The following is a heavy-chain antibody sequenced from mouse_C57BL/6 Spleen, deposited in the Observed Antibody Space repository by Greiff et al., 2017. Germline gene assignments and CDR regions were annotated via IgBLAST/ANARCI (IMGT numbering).Heavy chain of an antibody. J-gene: IGHJ2*01. CDR3: ARPYDGYYGGYFDY. CDR2: INPNNGGT. Sequence: VQLQQSGPELVKPGASVKIPCKASGYTFTDYNMDWVKQSHGKSLEWIGDINPNNGGTIYNQKFKGKATLTVDKSSSTAYMELRSLTSEDTAVYYCARPYDGYYGGYFDYWGQGTTLTVSS. V-gene: IGHV1-18*01. D-gene: IGHD2-3*01. CDR1: GYTFTDYN.